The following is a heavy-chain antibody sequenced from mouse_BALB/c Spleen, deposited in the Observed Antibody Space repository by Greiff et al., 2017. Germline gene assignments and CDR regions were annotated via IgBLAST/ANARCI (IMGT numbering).Heavy chain of an antibody. J-gene: IGHJ1*01. CDR1: GYTFTSYW. V-gene: IGHV1S41*01. D-gene: IGHD3-1*01. CDR2: IAPGSGST. CDR3: ARGIRERYFDV. Sequence: DLVKPGASVKLSCKASGYTFTSYWINWIKQRPGQGLEWIGRIAPGSGSTYYNEMFKGKATLTVDTSSSTAYIQLSSLSSEDSAVYFCARGIRERYFDVWGAGTTVTVSS.